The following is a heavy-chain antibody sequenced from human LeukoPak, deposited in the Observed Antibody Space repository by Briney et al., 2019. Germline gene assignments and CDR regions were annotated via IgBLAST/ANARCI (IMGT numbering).Heavy chain of an antibody. V-gene: IGHV4-38-2*01. CDR2: IYHSGST. Sequence: KPSETLSLTCAVSGYSISSGYYWGWTRPPPGKGLEGIGSIYHSGSTYYNPSLKSRVTISVDTSKNQFSLKLSSVTAADTAVYYCARTHGLWFGELLLDYWGQGTLVTVSS. D-gene: IGHD3-10*01. CDR1: GYSISSGYY. J-gene: IGHJ4*02. CDR3: ARTHGLWFGELLLDY.